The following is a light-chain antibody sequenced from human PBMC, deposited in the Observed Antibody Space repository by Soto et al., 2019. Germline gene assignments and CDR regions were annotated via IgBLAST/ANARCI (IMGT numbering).Light chain of an antibody. CDR1: RSDVGGYDY. CDR3: VSYTSRTNLVV. Sequence: QSVLTQPASVSGSPGQSITISCTGSRSDVGGYDYVSWYQQHPGRAPKLIIFEVSNRPSGVSNRFSGSKSGNTASLTISGLQTEDDADYCCVSYTSRTNLVVFGTGTKLTVL. CDR2: EVS. V-gene: IGLV2-14*01. J-gene: IGLJ2*01.